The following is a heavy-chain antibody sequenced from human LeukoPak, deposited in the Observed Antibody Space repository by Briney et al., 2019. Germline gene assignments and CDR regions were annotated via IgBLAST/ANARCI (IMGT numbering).Heavy chain of an antibody. J-gene: IGHJ3*02. Sequence: ASVKVSCKASGGTFISYAISWVRQAPGQGLEWMGGIIPIFGTANYAQKFQGRVTITTDESTITAYMELSSLRSEDTAVYYCARTGPQQWLVPDAFDIWGQGTMVTVSS. CDR3: ARTGPQQWLVPDAFDI. V-gene: IGHV1-69*05. D-gene: IGHD6-19*01. CDR1: GGTFISYA. CDR2: IIPIFGTA.